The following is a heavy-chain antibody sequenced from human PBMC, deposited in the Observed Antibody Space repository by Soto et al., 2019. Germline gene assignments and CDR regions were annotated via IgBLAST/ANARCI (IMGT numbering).Heavy chain of an antibody. D-gene: IGHD3-22*01. Sequence: ASETLSLTCTVSGASISGFYWSWIRKSAGKGLEWIGRIYATGTTDYNPSLKSRVMISVDTSKKQFSLKLRSVTAADTAVYYCARVPTSDSSGYYSIYFDYWGQGTLVTVSS. CDR1: GASISGFY. CDR3: ARVPTSDSSGYYSIYFDY. CDR2: IYATGTT. V-gene: IGHV4-4*07. J-gene: IGHJ4*02.